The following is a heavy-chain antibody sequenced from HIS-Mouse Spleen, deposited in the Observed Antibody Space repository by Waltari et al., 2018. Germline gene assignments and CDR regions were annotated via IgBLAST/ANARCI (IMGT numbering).Heavy chain of an antibody. Sequence: QLQLQESGPGLVKPSETLSPTCTVSGGSSSSSSYYWGWIRQPPGKGLEGIGSIYYSGSTYYNPSLKSRVTISVDTSKNQFSLKLSSVTAADTAVYYCAREIPYSSSWYDWYFDLWGRGTLVTVSS. CDR1: GGSSSSSSYY. V-gene: IGHV4-39*07. D-gene: IGHD6-13*01. CDR2: IYYSGST. CDR3: AREIPYSSSWYDWYFDL. J-gene: IGHJ2*01.